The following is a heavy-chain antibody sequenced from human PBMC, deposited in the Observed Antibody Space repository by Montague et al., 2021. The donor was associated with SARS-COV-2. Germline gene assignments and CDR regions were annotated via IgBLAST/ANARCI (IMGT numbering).Heavy chain of an antibody. D-gene: IGHD3-9*01. CDR1: GFTFSSYG. CDR3: ARDLTYYDILTGYFAESPHYYYYYGMDV. CDR2: ISYDGSNK. V-gene: IGHV3-33*05. Sequence: SLRLSCAASGFTFSSYGMHWVRRAPGKGLEWVAVISYDGSNKYYADSVKGRFTISRDNSKNTLYLQMNSLRAEDTAVYYCARDLTYYDILTGYFAESPHYYYYYGMDVWGQGTTVTVSS. J-gene: IGHJ6*02.